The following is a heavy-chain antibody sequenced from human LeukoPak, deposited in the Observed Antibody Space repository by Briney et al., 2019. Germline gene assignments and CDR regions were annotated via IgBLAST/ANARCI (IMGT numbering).Heavy chain of an antibody. CDR1: GGSVSSGSYY. D-gene: IGHD6-19*01. J-gene: IGHJ4*02. CDR2: IYYSGST. Sequence: SETLSLTCTVSGGSVSSGSYYWSWIRQPPGKGLEWIGYIYYSGSTNYNPSLKSRVTISVDTSKNQFSLKLSSVTAADTAVYYCARWVSFSGSGWQFDYWSQGTLVTVSS. CDR3: ARWVSFSGSGWQFDY. V-gene: IGHV4-61*01.